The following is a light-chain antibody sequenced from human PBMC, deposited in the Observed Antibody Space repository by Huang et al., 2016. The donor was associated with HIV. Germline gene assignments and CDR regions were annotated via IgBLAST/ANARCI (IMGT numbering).Light chain of an antibody. CDR3: HQYNDWPIT. CDR2: VAS. Sequence: EVVMTQSPATMSVTPVGRATLSCRASQSVSSNLAWYQQKPGQAPRLLIYVASTRATGIPARFRGSGSGTAFTLTISDLQSEDFAVYFCHQYNDWPITFGPGTKVDIK. V-gene: IGKV3-15*01. J-gene: IGKJ3*01. CDR1: QSVSSN.